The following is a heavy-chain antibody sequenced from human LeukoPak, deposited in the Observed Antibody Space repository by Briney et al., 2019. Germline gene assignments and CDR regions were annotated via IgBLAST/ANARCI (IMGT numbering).Heavy chain of an antibody. CDR1: GFTFSSYG. J-gene: IGHJ4*02. CDR3: AKDTAAGTGYLDY. D-gene: IGHD6-13*01. Sequence: PGGSLRLSCAASGFTFSSYGMHWVRQAPGKGLEWVAVISYDGSNKYYADSVKGRSTISRDNSKNTLYLQMNSLRAEDTAVYYCAKDTAAGTGYLDYWGQGTLVTVSS. CDR2: ISYDGSNK. V-gene: IGHV3-30*18.